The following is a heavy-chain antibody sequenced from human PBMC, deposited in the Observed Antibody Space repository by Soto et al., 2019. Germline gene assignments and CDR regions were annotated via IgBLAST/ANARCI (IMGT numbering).Heavy chain of an antibody. D-gene: IGHD1-1*01. Sequence: SETLSLTCSVSGGSISNRNYYWAWVRPPPGKGLEWIGNIYYDGSTYYHPSFRGRLTISVDTSKNHFTLKLGSLTAADTAMYYCASLQVPGNFDYWGQGTLVTVSS. CDR3: ASLQVPGNFDY. CDR1: GGSISNRNYY. CDR2: IYYDGST. V-gene: IGHV4-39*02. J-gene: IGHJ4*02.